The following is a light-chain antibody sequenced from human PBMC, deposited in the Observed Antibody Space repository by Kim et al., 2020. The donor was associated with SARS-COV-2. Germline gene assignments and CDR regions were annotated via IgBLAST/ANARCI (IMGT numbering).Light chain of an antibody. Sequence: SGGDSVTITCQASQDIRKFLNWYQHKPGKAPELLISDASTLRTGVPSRFSGSASGTHFTFTISNLQPEDIATYYCQQYNNLQAITFGQGTRLEIK. CDR3: QQYNNLQAIT. CDR2: DAS. CDR1: QDIRKF. J-gene: IGKJ5*01. V-gene: IGKV1-33*01.